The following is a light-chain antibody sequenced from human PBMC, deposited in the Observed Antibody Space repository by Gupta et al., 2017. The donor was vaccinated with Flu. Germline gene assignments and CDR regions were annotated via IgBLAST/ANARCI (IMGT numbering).Light chain of an antibody. CDR3: SSYTSTGSFYV. CDR2: DVT. Sequence: QSALTQPASVSGSPGQSITISCTGTSSDVGRSDSVSWYQQHPDEAPKLIIYDVTNRPSWVSSRFSGSKSGNTASLTISGLQAEDESDYYCSSYTSTGSFYVFGTGTKVTVL. J-gene: IGLJ1*01. V-gene: IGLV2-14*01. CDR1: SSDVGRSDS.